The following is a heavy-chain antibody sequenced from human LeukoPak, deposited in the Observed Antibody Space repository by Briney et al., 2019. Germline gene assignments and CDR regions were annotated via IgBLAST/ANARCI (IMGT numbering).Heavy chain of an antibody. Sequence: RASETLSLTCSVSGVSISAYYWSWIRQPAGNRLEWIGRIYPGEGIYATATTSYNPSFKSRVTMSGDTSKNQLSLKLSSVTAADTAVYYCARDPTTVTTIFDSWGQGILVTVSS. CDR2: IYPGEGIYATATT. V-gene: IGHV4-4*07. CDR3: ARDPTTVTTIFDS. D-gene: IGHD4-11*01. CDR1: GVSISAYY. J-gene: IGHJ4*02.